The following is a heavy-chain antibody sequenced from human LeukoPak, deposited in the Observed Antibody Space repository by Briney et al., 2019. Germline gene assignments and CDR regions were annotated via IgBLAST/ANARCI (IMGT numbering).Heavy chain of an antibody. CDR3: ARGVSSSWSTEVPFQC. V-gene: IGHV3-21*01. CDR1: GFTFSSYS. J-gene: IGHJ4*02. Sequence: PGGSLRLSCAASGFTFSSYSMNWVRQAPGKGLEWVSSISSSSDYIYYADSVKGRFTISRDNAKNSLYLQMNSLRAEDTAVYYCARGVSSSWSTEVPFQCWGQGTLVTVSS. D-gene: IGHD6-13*01. CDR2: ISSSSDYI.